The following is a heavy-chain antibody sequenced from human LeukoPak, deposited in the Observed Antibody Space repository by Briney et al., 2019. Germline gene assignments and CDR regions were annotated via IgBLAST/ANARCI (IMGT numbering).Heavy chain of an antibody. CDR2: INAGNGNT. V-gene: IGHV1-3*01. J-gene: IGHJ3*01. CDR3: ARPFRGVTGYDAFDL. D-gene: IGHD3-10*01. CDR1: GYTFTGYY. Sequence: ASVKVSCKASGYTFTGYYMHWVRQAPGQGLEWMGWINAGNGNTKYSQRFQGRVTITRDTSATTAYMDLSSLRSEDTAVYYCARPFRGVTGYDAFDLWGQGTIVTVS.